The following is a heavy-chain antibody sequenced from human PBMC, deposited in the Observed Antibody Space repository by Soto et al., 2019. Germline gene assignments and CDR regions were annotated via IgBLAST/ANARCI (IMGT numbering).Heavy chain of an antibody. CDR2: IWYDGSNK. J-gene: IGHJ6*02. CDR3: ARVDDFWSGSTLQHYYYGMDV. V-gene: IGHV3-33*01. Sequence: QVQLVESGGGVVQPGRSLRLSCAASGFTFSSYGMHWVRQAPGKGLEWVAVIWYDGSNKYYADSVKGRFTISRDNSKNTLYLQMNSLRAEDTAVYYCARVDDFWSGSTLQHYYYGMDVWGQGTTVTVSS. CDR1: GFTFSSYG. D-gene: IGHD3-3*01.